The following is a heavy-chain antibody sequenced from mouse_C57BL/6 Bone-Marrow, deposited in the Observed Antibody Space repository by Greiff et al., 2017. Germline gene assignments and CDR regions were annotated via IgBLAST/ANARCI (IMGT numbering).Heavy chain of an antibody. D-gene: IGHD1-1*01. V-gene: IGHV1-50*01. J-gene: IGHJ3*01. CDR1: GYTFTSYW. CDR3: ARGDYGSEFAD. CDR2: IDPSDSYS. Sequence: VQLQQPGAELVKPGASVKLSCKASGYTFTSYWMQWVKQRPGQGLEWIGEIDPSDSYSNYNQKFKGKATLTVDTSSSTAYMQLSSLTAEDSAVYYCARGDYGSEFADWGQGTLVTVSA.